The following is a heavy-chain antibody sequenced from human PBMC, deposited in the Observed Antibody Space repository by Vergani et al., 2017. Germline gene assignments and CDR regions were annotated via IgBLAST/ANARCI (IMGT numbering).Heavy chain of an antibody. CDR1: GGSISSYY. V-gene: IGHV4-59*08. J-gene: IGHJ4*02. Sequence: QVQLQESGPGLVKPSETLSLTCTVSGGSISSYYWRWIRQPPGKGLEWIGYIYYSGSTNYNPSLKSRVTISVDTSKNQFSLKLSSVTAADTAVYYCARVGQGSYGPNGDFDYWGQGTLVTVSS. CDR2: IYYSGST. CDR3: ARVGQGSYGPNGDFDY. D-gene: IGHD5-18*01.